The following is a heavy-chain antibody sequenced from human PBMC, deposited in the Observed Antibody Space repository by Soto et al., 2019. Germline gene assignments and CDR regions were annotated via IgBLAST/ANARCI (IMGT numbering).Heavy chain of an antibody. CDR3: ARGGVGCSGGSCYLYYYYYGMDV. Sequence: GGSLRLSCAASGFTFSSYAMHWVRQAPGKGLEWVAVISYDGSNKYYAVSVKGRFTISRDNSKNTLYLQMNSLRAEDTAVYYCARGGVGCSGGSCYLYYYYYGMDVWGQGTTVTVSS. V-gene: IGHV3-30-3*01. CDR2: ISYDGSNK. J-gene: IGHJ6*02. D-gene: IGHD2-15*01. CDR1: GFTFSSYA.